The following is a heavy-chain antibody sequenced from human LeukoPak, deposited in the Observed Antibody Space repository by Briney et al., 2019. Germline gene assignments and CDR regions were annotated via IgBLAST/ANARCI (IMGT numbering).Heavy chain of an antibody. V-gene: IGHV1-8*01. CDR1: GYTFTSYD. D-gene: IGHD2-15*01. Sequence: ASVKVSCKASGYTFTSYDINWVRQATGQGLDLMGLMNPNSGNTGYAKQFQGRVTMPRTNSIPTAYMELSSLRSEDTAVYYCARSCSGGSCLYNWFDPWGQGTLVTVSS. CDR3: ARSCSGGSCLYNWFDP. J-gene: IGHJ5*02. CDR2: MNPNSGNT.